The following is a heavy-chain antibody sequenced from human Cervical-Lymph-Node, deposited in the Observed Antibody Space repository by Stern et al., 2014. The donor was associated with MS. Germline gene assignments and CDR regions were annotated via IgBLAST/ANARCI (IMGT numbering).Heavy chain of an antibody. CDR1: GGSFSSYD. Sequence: VLLVQSGPEVMQPGSSVKVSCKASGGSFSSYDVSWVRPAPGQGLEWMGRIITLYGSTNYADHLQGRVTITADESTTTVHMQLSSLRSDDTAVYYCVLTGYYPYWGQGTLVTVSS. V-gene: IGHV1-69*01. CDR3: VLTGYYPY. D-gene: IGHD3-9*01. CDR2: IITLYGST. J-gene: IGHJ4*02.